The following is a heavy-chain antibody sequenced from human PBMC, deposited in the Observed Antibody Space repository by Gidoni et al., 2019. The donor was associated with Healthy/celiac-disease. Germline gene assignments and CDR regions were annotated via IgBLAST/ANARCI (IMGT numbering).Heavy chain of an antibody. Sequence: EVQLVESGGGLVQPGRSLRLSCAASGFHFDAYAMHWVRQAPVKGLEWVSGISWKSGSIGYADSVKGRFTISRDNAKNSLYLQMNSLRAEDTALYYCAKDLLIYYYGSGRGAFDIWGQGTMVTVSS. CDR3: AKDLLIYYYGSGRGAFDI. CDR1: GFHFDAYA. CDR2: ISWKSGSI. V-gene: IGHV3-9*01. D-gene: IGHD3-10*01. J-gene: IGHJ3*02.